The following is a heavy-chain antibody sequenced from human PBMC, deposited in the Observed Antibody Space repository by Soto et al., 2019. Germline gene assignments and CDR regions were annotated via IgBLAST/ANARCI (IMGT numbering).Heavy chain of an antibody. V-gene: IGHV1-69*13. D-gene: IGHD3-22*01. CDR1: GGTFRSYA. CDR2: IIPIFGTA. CDR3: ASIAPDDSSALYY. Sequence: SSVKVSCNASGGTFRSYAISCVRQAPGQGLEWMGGIIPIFGTAKYAQKFQGRVTITADESTSTAYMELSSLRSEDTAVYYCASIAPDDSSALYYWGQGTLVTVSS. J-gene: IGHJ4*02.